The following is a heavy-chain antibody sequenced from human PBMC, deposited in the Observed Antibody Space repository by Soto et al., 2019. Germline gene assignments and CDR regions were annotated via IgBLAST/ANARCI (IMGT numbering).Heavy chain of an antibody. Sequence: GGSLRLSCAASGFTFSSYAMSWVRQAPGKGLEWVSAISGSGGSTYYADSVKGRFTISRDNSKNTLYLQMNSLRAEDTAVYYCAKAGRSSPSLYYYYYYMDVWGKGTTVTVSS. CDR1: GFTFSSYA. CDR3: AKAGRSSPSLYYYYYYMDV. J-gene: IGHJ6*03. V-gene: IGHV3-23*01. CDR2: ISGSGGST. D-gene: IGHD6-13*01.